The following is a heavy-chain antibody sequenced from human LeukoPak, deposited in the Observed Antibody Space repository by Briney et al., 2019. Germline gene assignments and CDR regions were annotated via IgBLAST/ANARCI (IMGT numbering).Heavy chain of an antibody. CDR1: GFTFSSYA. J-gene: IGHJ5*02. D-gene: IGHD6-19*01. CDR2: ISGSGGST. V-gene: IGHV3-23*01. CDR3: AKGGGIAVAGRSKANWFDP. Sequence: GGSLRLSCAASGFTFSSYAMSWVRQAPGKGLEWVSAISGSGGSTYYADSVKGRFTIPRDNSKNTLYLQMNSLRAEDTAVYYCAKGGGIAVAGRSKANWFDPWGQGTLVTVSS.